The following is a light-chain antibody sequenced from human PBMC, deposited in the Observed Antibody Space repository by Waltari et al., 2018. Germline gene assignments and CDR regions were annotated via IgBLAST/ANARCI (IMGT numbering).Light chain of an antibody. J-gene: IGKJ2*01. V-gene: IGKV3-20*01. Sequence: PGQAPRLLIYGASSSLTGIPVRFSGSGSGPDFTLSINKLEPEDFALYYCYQYSTSPYTFGQGTKLQI. CDR3: YQYSTSPYT. CDR2: GAS.